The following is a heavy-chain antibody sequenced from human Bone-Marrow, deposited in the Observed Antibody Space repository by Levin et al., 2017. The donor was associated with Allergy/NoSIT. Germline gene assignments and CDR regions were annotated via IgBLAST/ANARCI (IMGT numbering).Heavy chain of an antibody. Sequence: GESLKISCKASGYTFTSYDINWVRQATGQGLEWMGWMNPNSGNTGYAQKFQGRVTMTRNTSISTAYMELSSLRSEDTAVYYCARGRGIAAAGFPLTAAKCDYWGQGTLVTVSS. D-gene: IGHD6-13*01. V-gene: IGHV1-8*01. J-gene: IGHJ4*02. CDR2: MNPNSGNT. CDR3: ARGRGIAAAGFPLTAAKCDY. CDR1: GYTFTSYD.